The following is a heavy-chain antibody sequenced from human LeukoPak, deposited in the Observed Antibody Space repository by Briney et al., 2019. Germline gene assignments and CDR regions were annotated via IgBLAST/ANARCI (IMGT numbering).Heavy chain of an antibody. CDR3: ASLSWRGAAAEFDY. V-gene: IGHV4-59*01. CDR2: IYYSGST. Sequence: PSETLSLTCTVSGGSISSYYWSWIRQPPGKGLEWIGYIYYSGSTNYNPSLKSRVTISVDTSKNQFSLKLSSVTAADTAVYYCASLSWRGAAAEFDYWGQGTLVTVSS. D-gene: IGHD6-13*01. CDR1: GGSISSYY. J-gene: IGHJ4*02.